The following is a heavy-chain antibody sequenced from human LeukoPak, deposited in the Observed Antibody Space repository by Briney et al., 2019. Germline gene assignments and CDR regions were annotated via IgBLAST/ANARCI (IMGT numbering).Heavy chain of an antibody. CDR2: IRYDGSNK. CDR3: ARALDYYYMDV. CDR1: GFTFNSYP. D-gene: IGHD1-1*01. V-gene: IGHV3-30*02. J-gene: IGHJ6*03. Sequence: PGGSLRLSCAASGFTFNSYPMHWVRQAPGKGLEWVAYIRYDGSNKNYADSVKGRFTISRDNSRDTLYLHMNSLRAEDTAVYYCARALDYYYMDVWGKGTTVTVSS.